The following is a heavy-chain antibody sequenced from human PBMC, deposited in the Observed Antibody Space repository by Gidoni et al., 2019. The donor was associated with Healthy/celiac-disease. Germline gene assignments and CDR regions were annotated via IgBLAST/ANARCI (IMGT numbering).Heavy chain of an antibody. CDR1: GFTLSSYG. J-gene: IGHJ3*02. CDR2: ISYDGSNK. Sequence: QVQLVESGGGVVQPGRSLRLSCAASGFTLSSYGMHWVRQAPGKGLEWVAVISYDGSNKYYADSVKGRFTISRDNSKNTLYLQMNSLRAEDTAVYYCAKNYLQWLVPLMAFDIWGQGTMVTVSS. D-gene: IGHD6-19*01. V-gene: IGHV3-30*18. CDR3: AKNYLQWLVPLMAFDI.